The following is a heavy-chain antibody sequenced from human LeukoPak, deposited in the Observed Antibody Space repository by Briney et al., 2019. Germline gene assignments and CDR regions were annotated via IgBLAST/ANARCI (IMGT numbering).Heavy chain of an antibody. Sequence: RSSETLSLTCTVSGGSISSYYWSWIRQPAGKVLEWIGRIYTSGSTNYNPSLKSRVTISVDTSKNQFSLKLSSVTAADTAVYYCARDSRYGSGSYYSFGTWFDPWGQGTLVTVSS. J-gene: IGHJ5*02. CDR2: IYTSGST. V-gene: IGHV4-4*07. CDR1: GGSISSYY. D-gene: IGHD3-10*01. CDR3: ARDSRYGSGSYYSFGTWFDP.